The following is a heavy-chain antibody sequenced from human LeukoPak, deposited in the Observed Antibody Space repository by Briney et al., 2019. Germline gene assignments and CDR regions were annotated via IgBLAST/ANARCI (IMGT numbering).Heavy chain of an antibody. J-gene: IGHJ4*02. CDR2: SNHSGST. CDR3: ARGRIAVAGTRGIYFDY. Sequence: SEALSLTCAGYGGSFSGYYWSWIRQPPGKGLEWIGESNHSGSTNYNPSLKSRVTISVDTYKNKFSLKLSSVTAADTAVYYCARGRIAVAGTRGIYFDYWGQGTLVTVSS. V-gene: IGHV4-34*01. CDR1: GGSFSGYY. D-gene: IGHD6-19*01.